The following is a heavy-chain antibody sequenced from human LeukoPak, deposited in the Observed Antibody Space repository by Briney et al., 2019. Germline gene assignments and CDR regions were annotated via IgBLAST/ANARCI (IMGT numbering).Heavy chain of an antibody. CDR3: ARDHPSYYDFWSGSSQTFDY. CDR1: GFTFSSYS. D-gene: IGHD3-3*01. Sequence: GGSLRPSCAASGFTFSSYSMNWVRQAPGKGLEWVSSISSSSSYIYYADSVKGRFTISRDNAKNSLYLQMNSLRAEDTAVYYCARDHPSYYDFWSGSSQTFDYWGQGTLVTVSS. CDR2: ISSSSSYI. V-gene: IGHV3-21*01. J-gene: IGHJ4*02.